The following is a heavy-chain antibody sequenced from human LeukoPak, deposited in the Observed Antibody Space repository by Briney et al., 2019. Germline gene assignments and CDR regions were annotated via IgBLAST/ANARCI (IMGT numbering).Heavy chain of an antibody. Sequence: SETLSLTCTVTGGSISSYCWSWVRQPPGKGLEWIGYIYNSRTSNYNPSHKSRVTIPVDASNNQLPLKLSSVTGAETTVCYCTRGGGSSYQYNWFDPWGQGTLVTVSS. CDR3: TRGGGSSYQYNWFDP. CDR2: IYNSRTS. D-gene: IGHD3-10*01. CDR1: GGSISSYC. V-gene: IGHV4-59*01. J-gene: IGHJ5*02.